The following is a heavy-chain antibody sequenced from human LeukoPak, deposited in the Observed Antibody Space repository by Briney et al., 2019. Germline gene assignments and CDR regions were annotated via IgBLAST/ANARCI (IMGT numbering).Heavy chain of an antibody. V-gene: IGHV4-39*01. Sequence: SETLSLTCTVSGGSISSSSYYWGWIRQPPGKGLEWIVSIYYSGSTYYTPSLKSRVTISVDTSKNQFSLKLSSVTAADTAVYYCARVVAATLFDYWGQGTLVTVSS. CDR1: GGSISSSSYY. D-gene: IGHD2-15*01. J-gene: IGHJ4*02. CDR2: IYYSGST. CDR3: ARVVAATLFDY.